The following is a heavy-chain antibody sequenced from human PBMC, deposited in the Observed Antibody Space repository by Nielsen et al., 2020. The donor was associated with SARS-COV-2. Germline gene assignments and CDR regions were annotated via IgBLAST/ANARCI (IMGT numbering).Heavy chain of an antibody. CDR1: GFTFSSYW. Sequence: GESLKISCAASGFTFSSYWMHWVRQAPGKGLVWVSRINSDGSSTSYADSVKGRFTISRDNAKNTLYLQMNSLRAEDTAVYYCASFVDTATYYYMDVWGKGTTVTVSS. V-gene: IGHV3-74*01. D-gene: IGHD5-18*01. J-gene: IGHJ6*03. CDR2: INSDGSST. CDR3: ASFVDTATYYYMDV.